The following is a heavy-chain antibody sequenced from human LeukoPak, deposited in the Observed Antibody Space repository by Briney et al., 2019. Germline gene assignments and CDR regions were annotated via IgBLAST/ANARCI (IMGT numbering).Heavy chain of an antibody. Sequence: PSETLSLTCAVSGGSISSGGYSWSWIRQPPGKGLEWIGYIYHSGSTYYNPSLKSRVTISVDRSKNHFSLKLSSVTAADTAVYYCARQQIYCSSTSCYHGAFDIWGQGTMVTVSS. CDR3: ARQQIYCSSTSCYHGAFDI. CDR1: GGSISSGGYS. CDR2: IYHSGST. D-gene: IGHD2-2*01. J-gene: IGHJ3*02. V-gene: IGHV4-30-2*01.